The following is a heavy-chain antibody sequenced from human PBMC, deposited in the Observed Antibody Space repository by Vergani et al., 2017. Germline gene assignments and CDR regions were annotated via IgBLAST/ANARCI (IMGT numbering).Heavy chain of an antibody. CDR1: GGSFSGYY. CDR3: ARVLAGQYRGYCSSTSCYKGLYYYYYMDV. V-gene: IGHV4-34*01. J-gene: IGHJ6*03. D-gene: IGHD2-2*02. Sequence: QVQLQQWGAGLLKPSETLSLTCAVYGGSFSGYYWSWIRHPPGKGLEWIGELTHSGSTNYTPSPKSRVTISVDTAKNQFSLNLSSVTAADTAVYYCARVLAGQYRGYCSSTSCYKGLYYYYYMDVWGKGTTVTVSS. CDR2: LTHSGST.